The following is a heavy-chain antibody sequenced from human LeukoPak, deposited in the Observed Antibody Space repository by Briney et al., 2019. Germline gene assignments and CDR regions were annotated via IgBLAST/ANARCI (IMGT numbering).Heavy chain of an antibody. CDR2: VNTVSSYI. CDR1: GFTSSDYS. Sequence: KPGGSLRLSCAASGFTSSDYSMNWVRQAPGKGLEWVASVNTVSSYIYYADSMRGRFTISRDNAKNSLFLQMNSLRAEDTAVYYCARLRRNSDRSDFFYYYDHWGQGTLVTVSS. CDR3: ARLRRNSDRSDFFYYYDH. V-gene: IGHV3-21*01. J-gene: IGHJ4*02. D-gene: IGHD3-22*01.